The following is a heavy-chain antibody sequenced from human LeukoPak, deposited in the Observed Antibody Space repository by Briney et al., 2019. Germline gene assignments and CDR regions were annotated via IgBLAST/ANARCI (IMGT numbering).Heavy chain of an antibody. Sequence: SVKVSCKASGYNFTSYYMHWVRQAPGQGLEWMGGIIPIFGTANYAQKFQGRVTITADKSTSTAYMELSSLRSEDTAVYYCASTKARGYSYGYAIDYWGQGTLVTVSS. J-gene: IGHJ4*02. CDR1: GYNFTSYY. D-gene: IGHD5-18*01. CDR2: IIPIFGTA. V-gene: IGHV1-69*06. CDR3: ASTKARGYSYGYAIDY.